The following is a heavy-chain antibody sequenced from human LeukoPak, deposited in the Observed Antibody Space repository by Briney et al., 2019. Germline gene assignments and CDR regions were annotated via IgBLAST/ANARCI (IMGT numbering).Heavy chain of an antibody. J-gene: IGHJ4*02. CDR2: ISGRSIYT. D-gene: IGHD4-23*01. V-gene: IGHV3-11*03. CDR1: GFTFSDYY. Sequence: GGSLRLSCAASGFTFSDYYMTWLRQAPGKGLEWVSCISGRSIYTNYADSVKGRFTISRDNAKKSLYLQMNSLRADDTAVYFCARQTRSVDPLTYWGQGTLVTVSS. CDR3: ARQTRSVDPLTY.